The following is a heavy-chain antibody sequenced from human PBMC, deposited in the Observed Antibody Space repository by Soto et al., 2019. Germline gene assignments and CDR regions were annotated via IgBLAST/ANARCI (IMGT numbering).Heavy chain of an antibody. CDR2: ISGSGGST. D-gene: IGHD1-26*01. J-gene: IGHJ5*02. Sequence: GGSLRLSCAASGFTFSSCAMSWVRQAPGKGLEWVSAISGSGGSTYYADSVKGRFTISRDNSKNTLYLQMSSLRAEDTAVYHCAKNQGVELVPLATVDWFDPWGQGSVVTVSS. V-gene: IGHV3-23*01. CDR3: AKNQGVELVPLATVDWFDP. CDR1: GFTFSSCA.